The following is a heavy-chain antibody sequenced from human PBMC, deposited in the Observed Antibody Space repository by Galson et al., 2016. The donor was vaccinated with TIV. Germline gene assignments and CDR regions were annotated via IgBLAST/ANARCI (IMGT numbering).Heavy chain of an antibody. CDR2: LSISGGST. J-gene: IGHJ4*02. V-gene: IGHV3-23*01. CDR3: ATGGGYGDSGFDS. Sequence: SLRLSCAASGFTFSRYAMSWVRQAPGKGLEWVSTLSISGGSTYYADSVKGRFTISRDNSKNTLYLQMNSLRAEDTAVYYCATGGGYGDSGFDSWGQGTLVIVSS. D-gene: IGHD3-16*02. CDR1: GFTFSRYA.